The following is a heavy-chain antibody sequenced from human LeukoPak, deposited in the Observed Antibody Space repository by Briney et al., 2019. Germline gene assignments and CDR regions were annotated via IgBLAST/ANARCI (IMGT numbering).Heavy chain of an antibody. V-gene: IGHV3-74*01. J-gene: IGHJ4*02. CDR3: ARDLFVSSFLLDY. D-gene: IGHD6-13*01. CDR1: GFTFSSYW. CDR2: ISSDGSST. Sequence: GVSLRLSCAASGFTFSSYWMHWVRQAPGKGLVWVSRISSDGSSTSYADSVKGRFTISRDNAKNTLYLQMNSLRAEDTAVYYCARDLFVSSFLLDYWGQGTLVTVSS.